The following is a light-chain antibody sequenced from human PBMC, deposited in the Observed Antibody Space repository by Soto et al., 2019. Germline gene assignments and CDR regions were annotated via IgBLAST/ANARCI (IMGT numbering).Light chain of an antibody. Sequence: EIVMTQSPGTLSLSPGDTATLSCRASQSLGSDLAWYQQKPGQAPRLLIYGASSRATGIPDRFSGSASGTDFTLTIRRLEPEDFAVHYCQQYGTSPQGTSGQRTKVDI. CDR1: QSLGSD. J-gene: IGKJ1*01. CDR2: GAS. CDR3: QQYGTSPQGT. V-gene: IGKV3-20*01.